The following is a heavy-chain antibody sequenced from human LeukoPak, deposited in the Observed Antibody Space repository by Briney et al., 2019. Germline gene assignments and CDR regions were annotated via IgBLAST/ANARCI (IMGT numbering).Heavy chain of an antibody. J-gene: IGHJ4*02. Sequence: SGTLSLTCTVSGGSISSYYWSWIRQTAGKGLECIGRIYTSGSTNYNPSLKSRVTMSVDTSKNQFSLKLSSVTAADTAVYYCARASDNYYGSGSYVFDFWGQGTLVTVSS. D-gene: IGHD3-10*01. CDR1: GGSISSYY. CDR2: IYTSGST. V-gene: IGHV4-4*07. CDR3: ARASDNYYGSGSYVFDF.